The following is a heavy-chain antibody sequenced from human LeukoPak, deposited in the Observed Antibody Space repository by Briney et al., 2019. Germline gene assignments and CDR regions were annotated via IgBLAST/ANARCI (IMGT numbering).Heavy chain of an antibody. D-gene: IGHD3-3*01. J-gene: IGHJ6*02. CDR3: ASPRDDYDFWSGPYGMDV. Sequence: GGSLRLSCAASGFTFGSYWMTWVRQSPGKGLESVAMINLDGKKTYYVDSVKGRFTISRDNAKNSLYLQMNSLRAEDTAVYYCASPRDDYDFWSGPYGMDVWGQGTTVTVSS. CDR2: INLDGKKT. CDR1: GFTFGSYW. V-gene: IGHV3-7*01.